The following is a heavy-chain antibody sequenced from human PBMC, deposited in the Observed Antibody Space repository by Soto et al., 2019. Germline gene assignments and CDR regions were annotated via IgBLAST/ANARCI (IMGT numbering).Heavy chain of an antibody. CDR1: GFTFSSYA. V-gene: IGHV3-30-3*01. D-gene: IGHD3-22*01. CDR2: ISYDGSNK. Sequence: PVGSLRLSCAASGFTFSSYAMHWVRQAPGKGLEWVAVISYDGSNKYYADSVKGRFTISRDNSKNTLYLQMNSLRAEDTAVYYCARAEYYDSSGYYPFDYWGQGTLVTVSS. J-gene: IGHJ4*02. CDR3: ARAEYYDSSGYYPFDY.